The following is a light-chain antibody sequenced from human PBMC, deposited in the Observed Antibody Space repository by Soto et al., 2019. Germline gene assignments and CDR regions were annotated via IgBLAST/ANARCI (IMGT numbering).Light chain of an antibody. CDR1: QSVSTN. CDR3: QQYNNYWT. CDR2: GAS. J-gene: IGKJ1*01. Sequence: EVVMTQSPATLSVSPGERATLSCRASQSVSTNLAWYQQKVGQAPRLLMYGASVRATGVPTRFSGSGSGTVFTLTISSLQSEDFATYYCQQYNNYWTFGQGTKVDNK. V-gene: IGKV3-15*01.